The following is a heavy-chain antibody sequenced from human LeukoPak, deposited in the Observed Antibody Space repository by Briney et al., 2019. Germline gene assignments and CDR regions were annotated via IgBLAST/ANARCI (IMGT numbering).Heavy chain of an antibody. CDR3: ARVGGLRGSVKLIYYYYMDV. Sequence: ASVKVSCKASGYTFTSYGISWVRQAPGQGLEWMGWISAYNGNTNYAQKLQGRVTMTTDTSTSIAYMELRSLRSDDTAVYYCARVGGLRGSVKLIYYYYMDVWGKGTTVTVSS. D-gene: IGHD1-26*01. J-gene: IGHJ6*03. CDR2: ISAYNGNT. V-gene: IGHV1-18*01. CDR1: GYTFTSYG.